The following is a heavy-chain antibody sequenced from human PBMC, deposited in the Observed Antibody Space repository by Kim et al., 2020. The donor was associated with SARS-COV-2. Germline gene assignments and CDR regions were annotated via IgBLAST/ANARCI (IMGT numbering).Heavy chain of an antibody. J-gene: IGHJ4*02. CDR2: INPNSGVT. V-gene: IGHV1-2*02. CDR3: ARDKSDYGGTPYYFLY. Sequence: ASVKVSCKASGYIFTDYYMHWVRQAPGQGPEWMGWINPNSGVTNYAQRFQGRVTMTRDTSISTVYMELSSLRSDDMAVYYCARDKSDYGGTPYYFLYWGQGTLVTVSS. D-gene: IGHD4-17*01. CDR1: GYIFTDYY.